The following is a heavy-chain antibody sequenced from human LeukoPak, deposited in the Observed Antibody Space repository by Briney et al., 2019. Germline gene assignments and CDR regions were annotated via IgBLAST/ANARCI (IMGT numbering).Heavy chain of an antibody. CDR1: GYTFTNYG. Sequence: ASVKVSCKASGYTFTNYGISWVRQAPGQGLEWMAWISVYNGNTNYAQKLQGRVTMTTDTSTSTAYMELRSLRSDDTAVYYCARDTGYYDSSGLDDAFDIWGQGTMVTVSS. J-gene: IGHJ3*02. V-gene: IGHV1-18*01. D-gene: IGHD3-22*01. CDR2: ISVYNGNT. CDR3: ARDTGYYDSSGLDDAFDI.